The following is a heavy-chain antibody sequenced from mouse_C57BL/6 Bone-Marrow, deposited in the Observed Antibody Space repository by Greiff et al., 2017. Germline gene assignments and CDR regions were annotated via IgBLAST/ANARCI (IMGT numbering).Heavy chain of an antibody. V-gene: IGHV1-81*01. CDR1: GYTFTSYG. CDR2: IYPRSGNT. CDR3: ARSYCYRWYFDV. D-gene: IGHD2-10*01. Sequence: QVQLQQSGAELARPGASVKLSCKASGYTFTSYGISWVKQRTGQGLEWIGEIYPRSGNTYYNEKFKGKATLTADKSSSTAYMELRSLTSEDSAVYFCARSYCYRWYFDVWGTGTTVTVSS. J-gene: IGHJ1*03.